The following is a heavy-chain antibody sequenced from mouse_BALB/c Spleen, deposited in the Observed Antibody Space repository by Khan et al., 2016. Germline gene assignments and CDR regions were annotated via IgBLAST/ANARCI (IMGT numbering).Heavy chain of an antibody. J-gene: IGHJ1*01. CDR3: TRSPTATRYFDV. Sequence: EVQLQESGPGLVKPSQSLSLTCTVTGYSITSDYAWNWIRQFPGNKLEWMRYIRYSGSTTYNPSLKSRISITRDTSKNQFFLQLYSVTTEDTATYYCTRSPTATRYFDVWGAGTTVTVSS. V-gene: IGHV3-2*02. CDR1: GYSITSDYA. D-gene: IGHD1-2*01. CDR2: IRYSGST.